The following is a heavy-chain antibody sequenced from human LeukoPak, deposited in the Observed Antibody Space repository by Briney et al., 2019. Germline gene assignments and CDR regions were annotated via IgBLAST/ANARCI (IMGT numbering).Heavy chain of an antibody. J-gene: IGHJ4*02. CDR3: ARGKGWNDRYFDY. CDR1: GFTFSSYS. V-gene: IGHV3-48*01. CDR2: ISSSSSTI. Sequence: GGSLRLSCAASGFTFSSYSMNWVRQAPGKGLEWVSYISSSSSTIYYADSVKGRFTISRDNAKNSLYLQMNSLRAEDTAVYYCARGKGWNDRYFDYWGQGTLVTVSS. D-gene: IGHD1-1*01.